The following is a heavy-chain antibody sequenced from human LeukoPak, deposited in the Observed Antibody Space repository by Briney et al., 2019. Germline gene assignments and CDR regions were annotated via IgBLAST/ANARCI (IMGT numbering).Heavy chain of an antibody. Sequence: PGRSLRLSCAASGFSFNTYNMNWVRQAPGKGLEWVAVVWYDGSSKYYADSVKGRFTVSRDNSKNKVYLQMNGPRAEDAAVYYCARDSVRRGSSFRPYSYYGMDVWGQGTTVTVSS. D-gene: IGHD6-6*01. CDR3: ARDSVRRGSSFRPYSYYGMDV. CDR2: VWYDGSSK. V-gene: IGHV3-33*01. J-gene: IGHJ6*02. CDR1: GFSFNTYN.